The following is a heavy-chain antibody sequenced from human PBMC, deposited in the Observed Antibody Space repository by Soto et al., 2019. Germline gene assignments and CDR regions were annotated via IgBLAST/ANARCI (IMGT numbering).Heavy chain of an antibody. CDR2: ISGGGGAT. CDR3: GKVGPYTSSCSMAGYGQN. D-gene: IGHD2-2*01. CDR1: GFTFDNYA. V-gene: IGHV3-23*01. J-gene: IGHJ1*01. Sequence: GGSLRLSCAASGFTFDNYAMNWVRQAPGKGLEWVAHISGGGGATKYADSVKGRFSISKDNSKNTLYLQMNNLAVEDTTQYYCGKVGPYTSSCSMAGYGQNWGQGTLVTVSS.